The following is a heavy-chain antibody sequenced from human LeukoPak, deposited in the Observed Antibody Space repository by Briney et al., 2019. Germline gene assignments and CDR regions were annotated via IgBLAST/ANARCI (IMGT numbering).Heavy chain of an antibody. CDR1: DGYCSSSSYH. CDR3: AREGGGYCTNGVCYSNYYMDV. CDR2: IYYSGST. Sequence: TNSLTCTVSDGYCSSSSYHRVWKHQPPGKGLEWIGSIYYSGSTYYNPSLKSRVTISVDTSNNQFSLKLSSVTAADTAVYYCAREGGGYCTNGVCYSNYYMDVWGKGTTVTVSS. V-gene: IGHV4-39*07. J-gene: IGHJ6*03. D-gene: IGHD2-8*01.